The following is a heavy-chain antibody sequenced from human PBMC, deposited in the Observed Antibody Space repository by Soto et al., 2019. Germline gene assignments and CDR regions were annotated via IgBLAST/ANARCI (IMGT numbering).Heavy chain of an antibody. CDR2: ISGSGGST. Sequence: GSLRLSCAASGFTFSSYAMSWVRQAPGKGLEWVSAISGSGGSTYYADSVKGRFTISRDNSKNTLYLQMNSLRAEDTAVYYCAKDRLLGSGYYDAFDIWGQGTMVTVSS. D-gene: IGHD3-3*01. CDR3: AKDRLLGSGYYDAFDI. V-gene: IGHV3-23*01. J-gene: IGHJ3*02. CDR1: GFTFSSYA.